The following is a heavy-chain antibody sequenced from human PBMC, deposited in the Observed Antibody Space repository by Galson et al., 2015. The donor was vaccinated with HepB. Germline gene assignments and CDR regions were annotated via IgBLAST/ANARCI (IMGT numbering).Heavy chain of an antibody. Sequence: SLRLSCAASGFTFSGYGMHWVRQSPGKGLEWVAAIFYDGSNEFYTDSVKGRFTISRDNSKNTLYLQMNSLRAEDTAVYYCAKDLRYCTSTTCPRHPLQNWFDPWGQGTLVTVSS. CDR1: GFTFSGYG. V-gene: IGHV3-30*18. CDR2: IFYDGSNE. D-gene: IGHD2-2*01. CDR3: AKDLRYCTSTTCPRHPLQNWFDP. J-gene: IGHJ5*02.